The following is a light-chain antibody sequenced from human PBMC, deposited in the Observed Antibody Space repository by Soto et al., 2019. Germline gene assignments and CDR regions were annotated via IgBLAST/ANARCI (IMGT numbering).Light chain of an antibody. V-gene: IGKV1-5*01. J-gene: IGKJ1*01. Sequence: DIQMTLSPSTLSTLVGGRVTITCRASRSIGTWVAWYEHRPGKAPSLLIDDASTLRSGVPSRFSGSGSGTEFTLTISNLQPEDFATYYCLHDYNSRGKFGQATKGDSK. CDR2: DAS. CDR1: RSIGTW. CDR3: LHDYNSRGK.